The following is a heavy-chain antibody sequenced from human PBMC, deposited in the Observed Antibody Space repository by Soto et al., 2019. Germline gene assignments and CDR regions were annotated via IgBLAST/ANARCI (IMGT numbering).Heavy chain of an antibody. CDR3: ARSDYYYYGMDV. D-gene: IGHD4-17*01. Sequence: GGSLRLSCAASGFTFSNYEMNWVRQAPGKGLEWVSYISSSGSTIYYADSVKGRSTISRDNAKNSLYLQINSLRAEETAVYYCARSDYYYYGMDVWGQGTTVTVSS. J-gene: IGHJ6*02. CDR2: ISSSGSTI. V-gene: IGHV3-48*03. CDR1: GFTFSNYE.